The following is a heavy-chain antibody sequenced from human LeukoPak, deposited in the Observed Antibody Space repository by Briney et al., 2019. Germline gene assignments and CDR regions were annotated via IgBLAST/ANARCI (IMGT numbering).Heavy chain of an antibody. D-gene: IGHD2-15*01. Sequence: GGSLRLSCAASGFTFDDYAMHWVRQAPGKGLEWVSGISWNSGSIGYADSVKGRFTISRDNAKNSLYLQMNSLRAEDTALYYCAKDMAPHYCSGASCYQYLFDYWGQGTLVTVSS. CDR1: GFTFDDYA. CDR2: ISWNSGSI. CDR3: AKDMAPHYCSGASCYQYLFDY. J-gene: IGHJ4*02. V-gene: IGHV3-9*01.